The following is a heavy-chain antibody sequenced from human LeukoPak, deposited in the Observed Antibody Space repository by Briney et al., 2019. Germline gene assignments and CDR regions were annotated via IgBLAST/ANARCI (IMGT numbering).Heavy chain of an antibody. CDR3: ARVGRGYSFNVYYFDY. D-gene: IGHD5-18*01. J-gene: IGHJ4*02. CDR1: GFTFRSYG. V-gene: IGHV3-30*02. Sequence: GGSLRLSCAASGFTFRSYGMHWVRQAPDKGLEWVAFIRYDGSSKYYADSVKGRFTVSRDNSKNTLFLQMNSLRAEDTAVYYCARVGRGYSFNVYYFDYWGQGTLVTVSS. CDR2: IRYDGSSK.